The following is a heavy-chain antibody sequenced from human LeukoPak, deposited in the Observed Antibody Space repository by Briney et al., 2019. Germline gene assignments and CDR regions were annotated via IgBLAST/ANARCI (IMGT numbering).Heavy chain of an antibody. J-gene: IGHJ4*02. CDR3: ARDASWYDILTGYYKLYYFDY. Sequence: ASMKVSCKVSGYTFTTYVMHWVRQAPGQRLEWMGWINAGNGNTKYSQKFQGRVSITRDTSANTAYIRLSSLRSEDTAVYYCARDASWYDILTGYYKLYYFDYWGQGTLVTVSS. CDR1: GYTFTTYV. D-gene: IGHD3-9*01. CDR2: INAGNGNT. V-gene: IGHV1-3*01.